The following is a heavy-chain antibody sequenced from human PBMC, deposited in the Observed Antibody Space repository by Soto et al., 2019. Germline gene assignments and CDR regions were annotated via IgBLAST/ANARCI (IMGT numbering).Heavy chain of an antibody. D-gene: IGHD3-3*01. V-gene: IGHV3-23*01. Sequence: GGSLRLSCRASGFTFSSHAMSWVRQAPGKGLEWVSAISGGSGHSTYYAGSVKGRFTISRDESKNTLNLQMRSLRAEDTAVYYCARDLFWSGTGPFDYWGQGTLVTVSS. CDR2: ISGGSGHST. CDR1: GFTFSSHA. J-gene: IGHJ4*02. CDR3: ARDLFWSGTGPFDY.